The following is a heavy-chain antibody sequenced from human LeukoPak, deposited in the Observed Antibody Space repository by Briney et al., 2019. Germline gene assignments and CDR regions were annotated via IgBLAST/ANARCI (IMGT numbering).Heavy chain of an antibody. V-gene: IGHV1-69*13. CDR3: ARVLGWLPISITTGGAFDI. D-gene: IGHD5-12*01. CDR2: IIPIFGTA. CDR1: GGTFSSYA. Sequence: SVKVSCKASGGTFSSYAISWVRQAPGQGPEWMGGIIPIFGTANYAQKFQGRVTITADESTSTAYMELSSLRSEDTAVYYCARVLGWLPISITTGGAFDIWGQGTMVTVSS. J-gene: IGHJ3*02.